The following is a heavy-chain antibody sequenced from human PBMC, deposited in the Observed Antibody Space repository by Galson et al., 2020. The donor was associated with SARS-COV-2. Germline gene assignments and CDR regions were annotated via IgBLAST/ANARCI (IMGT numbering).Heavy chain of an antibody. CDR3: ARDIPACNGGSCLLGYFDY. J-gene: IGHJ4*02. V-gene: IGHV3-30*04. D-gene: IGHD2-15*01. CDR2: ISDDESNK. CDR1: GLTFSAYA. Sequence: GGSLRLSCAASGLTFSAYAMHWVRQAPGKGLEREASISDDESNKYYADSVKGRFTISRDNSKNTLVLHMNSLTTEDTAVYYCARDIPACNGGSCLLGYFDYWGQGTLVTVSS.